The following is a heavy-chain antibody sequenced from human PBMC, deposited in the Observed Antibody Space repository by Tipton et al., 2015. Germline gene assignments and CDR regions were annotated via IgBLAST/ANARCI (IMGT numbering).Heavy chain of an antibody. CDR2: MNPNSANT. V-gene: IGHV1-8*02. J-gene: IGHJ3*02. CDR1: GYTFTDYY. CDR3: ARGSRTDAFDI. Sequence: QLVQSGAEVKKPGASVKVSCKASGYTFTDYYMHWVRQAPGQGLEWMGWMNPNSANTGYAQKFQGRVTMTRNTSISTAYMELSSLRSEDTAVYYCARGSRTDAFDIWGQGTMVTVSS.